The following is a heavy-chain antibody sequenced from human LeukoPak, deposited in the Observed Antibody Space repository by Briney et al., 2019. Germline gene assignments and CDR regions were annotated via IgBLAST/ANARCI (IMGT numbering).Heavy chain of an antibody. CDR1: GFTFSSSA. D-gene: IGHD1-26*01. CDR3: ARGYRLLDY. J-gene: IGHJ4*02. Sequence: GGSLRLSCAASGFTFSSSAMSWVGQAPGKGLEWVSSISSSSSYIYYADSVKGRFTISRDNTKNSLYLQMNSLRAEDTAVYYCARGYRLLDYWGQGTLVTVSS. V-gene: IGHV3-21*01. CDR2: ISSSSSYI.